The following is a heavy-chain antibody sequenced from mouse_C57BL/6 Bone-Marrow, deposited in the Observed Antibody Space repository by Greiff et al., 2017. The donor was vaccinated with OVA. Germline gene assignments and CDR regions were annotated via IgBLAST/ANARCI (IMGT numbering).Heavy chain of an antibody. Sequence: EVQRVESGGGLVKPGGSLKLSCAASGFTFSDYGMHWVRQAPEKGLEWVAYISSGSSTIYYADTVKGRFTISRDNAKNTLFLQMTSLRSEDTAMYYCARDTTVVAPGYFDYWGQGTTLTVSS. CDR3: ARDTTVVAPGYFDY. CDR2: ISSGSSTI. CDR1: GFTFSDYG. V-gene: IGHV5-17*01. J-gene: IGHJ2*01. D-gene: IGHD1-1*01.